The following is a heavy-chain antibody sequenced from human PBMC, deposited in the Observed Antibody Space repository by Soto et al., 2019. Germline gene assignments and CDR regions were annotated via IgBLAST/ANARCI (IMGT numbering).Heavy chain of an antibody. J-gene: IGHJ5*02. V-gene: IGHV1-69*13. CDR3: ARGMTTSNWFDP. D-gene: IGHD4-17*01. CDR1: GGTFSSYA. Sequence: ASVKVSCKASGGTFSSYAISWVRQAPGQGLEWMGGIIPIFGTANYAQKFQGRVTITADESTSTAYMELSSLRSEDTAVYYCARGMTTSNWFDPWGQGTLVTVSS. CDR2: IIPIFGTA.